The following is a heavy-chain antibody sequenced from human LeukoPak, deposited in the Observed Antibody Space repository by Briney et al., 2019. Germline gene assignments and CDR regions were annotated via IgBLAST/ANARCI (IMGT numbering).Heavy chain of an antibody. V-gene: IGHV4-61*01. J-gene: IGHJ4*02. Sequence: SETLSLTCTVSGGSVSSGSYYWSWIRQPPGKGLEWIGYIYYSGSTNYNPSLKSRVTISVDTSKNQLSLKLSSVTAADTAVYYCASGELAPEIDYWGQGTLVTVSS. CDR3: ASGELAPEIDY. D-gene: IGHD3-10*01. CDR1: GGSVSSGSYY. CDR2: IYYSGST.